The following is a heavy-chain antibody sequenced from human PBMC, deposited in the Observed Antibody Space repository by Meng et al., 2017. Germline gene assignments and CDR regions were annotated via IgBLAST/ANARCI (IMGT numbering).Heavy chain of an antibody. CDR2: IYHSGST. D-gene: IGHD3-22*01. J-gene: IGHJ2*01. CDR1: GGSISSSNW. Sequence: SCAVSGGSISSSNWWSWVRQPPGKGLEWIGEIYHSGSTNYNPSLKSRVTISVDKSKNQFSLKLSSVTAADTAVYYCARVGIDYYDSSGYRYFDLWGRGTLVTVSS. V-gene: IGHV4-4*02. CDR3: ARVGIDYYDSSGYRYFDL.